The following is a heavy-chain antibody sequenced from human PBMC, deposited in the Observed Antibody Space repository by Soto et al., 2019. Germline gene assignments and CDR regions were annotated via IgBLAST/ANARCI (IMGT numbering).Heavy chain of an antibody. CDR1: RFSFSNYA. CDR3: STDPNGDYIGAFDN. CDR2: ITGSGGAT. D-gene: IGHD4-17*01. J-gene: IGHJ3*02. V-gene: IGHV3-23*01. Sequence: EVQLLESGGRLVPPGGSLRLSCAGSRFSFSNYAMTWARQAPGEGLEWVSSITGSGGATTYADSVKGRFTISRDNSKNILYLQMDSLRADDTAVYYCSTDPNGDYIGAFDNWGQGTMVTVSS.